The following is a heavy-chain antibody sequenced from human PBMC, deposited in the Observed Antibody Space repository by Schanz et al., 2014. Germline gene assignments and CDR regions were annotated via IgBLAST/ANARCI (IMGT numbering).Heavy chain of an antibody. CDR1: GGTFSSYT. Sequence: QLQLVQSGAEVKKPGSSVKVSCKLSGGTFSSYTISWMRQAPGQGLEWMGKIIPVLNIATYAQRFQGRVTITRDTSASTAYMELTSLRSEDTAVYFCARAFGGYDPAGALDYWGQGTLVTGSS. V-gene: IGHV1-69*02. D-gene: IGHD5-12*01. CDR3: ARAFGGYDPAGALDY. CDR2: IIPVLNIA. J-gene: IGHJ4*02.